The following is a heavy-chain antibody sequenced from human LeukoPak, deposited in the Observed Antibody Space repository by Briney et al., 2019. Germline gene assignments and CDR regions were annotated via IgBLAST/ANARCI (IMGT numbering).Heavy chain of an antibody. V-gene: IGHV3-21*01. CDR1: GFTFSSYS. D-gene: IGHD4-17*01. CDR3: ARDRDYVIDY. CDR2: ISSSSSYE. J-gene: IGHJ4*02. Sequence: GGSLRLSCAASGFTFSSYSMNWVRQAPGKGLEWVSSISSSSSYEYYADSLKGRFTISRDNAKNSLCLQMNSLRAEDTAVYYCARDRDYVIDYWGQGTLVTVSS.